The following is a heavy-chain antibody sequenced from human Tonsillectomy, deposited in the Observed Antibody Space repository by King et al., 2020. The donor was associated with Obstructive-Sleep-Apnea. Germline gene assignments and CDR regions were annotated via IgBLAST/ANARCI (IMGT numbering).Heavy chain of an antibody. J-gene: IGHJ3*02. CDR1: GGSFSGYY. CDR2: INHSGST. D-gene: IGHD5-18*01. V-gene: IGHV4-34*01. Sequence: VQLQQWGAGLLKPSETLSLTCAVYGGSFSGYYWSWIRQPPGKGLEWIGEINHSGSTNYNPSLKSRVTISVNTSKNQFSLKLSSVPAADTAVYYCARPDFGGYSYGPDAFDIWGQGTMVTVSS. CDR3: ARPDFGGYSYGPDAFDI.